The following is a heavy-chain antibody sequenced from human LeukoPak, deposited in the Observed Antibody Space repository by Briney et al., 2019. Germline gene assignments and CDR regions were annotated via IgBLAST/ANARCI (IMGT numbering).Heavy chain of an antibody. CDR3: ARVRPTDDYGDSHDAFDI. CDR2: IYYYGST. V-gene: IGHV4-59*02. CDR1: GGSVSSSF. D-gene: IGHD4-17*01. Sequence: PSETLSLTCSVCGGSVSSSFWSWIRQPPGKGLEWIGHIYYYGSTNYNPSLKSRVTISVDTSKNHFSLKVTSVTAADTAVYYCARVRPTDDYGDSHDAFDIWGQGTLVAVSS. J-gene: IGHJ3*02.